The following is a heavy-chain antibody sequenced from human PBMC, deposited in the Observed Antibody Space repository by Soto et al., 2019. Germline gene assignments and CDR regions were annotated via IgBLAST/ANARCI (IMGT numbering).Heavy chain of an antibody. Sequence: ASVKVSCKASGYTFTSYEINWVRQATGQGLEWMGWMNPNSGNTGYAQKFQGRVTMTRNTSISTAYMGLSSLRSEDTAVYYCARGPYYGSGSYSRSWGQGTLVTVSS. J-gene: IGHJ4*02. CDR2: MNPNSGNT. V-gene: IGHV1-8*01. CDR1: GYTFTSYE. CDR3: ARGPYYGSGSYSRS. D-gene: IGHD3-10*01.